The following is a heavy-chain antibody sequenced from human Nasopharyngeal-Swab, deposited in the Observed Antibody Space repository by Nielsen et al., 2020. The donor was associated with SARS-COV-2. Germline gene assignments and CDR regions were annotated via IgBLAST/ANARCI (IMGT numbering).Heavy chain of an antibody. CDR1: GFTFSSYW. Sequence: GESLKISCAASGFTFSSYWMHWVRQAPGKGLVWVSRINSDGSGTSYADSVKGRFTISRDNAKNTLYLQMNSLRAEDTAVYYCARVAAAGTLYYYYYMDVWGKGTTVTVSS. V-gene: IGHV3-74*01. CDR2: INSDGSGT. CDR3: ARVAAAGTLYYYYYMDV. D-gene: IGHD6-13*01. J-gene: IGHJ6*03.